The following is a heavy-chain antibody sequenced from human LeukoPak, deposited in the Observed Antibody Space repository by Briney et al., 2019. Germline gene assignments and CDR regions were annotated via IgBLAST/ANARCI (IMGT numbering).Heavy chain of an antibody. CDR2: VSSTSSFI. V-gene: IGHV3-21*04. Sequence: GGSLRLSCAASGFTFSSYSINWVRQAPGKGLEWVPCVSSTSSFIYYADSVKGRFTISRDNSKNTLYLQMNSLRAEDTAVYYCASQPYGGNPSAAFDIWGQGTMVTVSS. CDR3: ASQPYGGNPSAAFDI. CDR1: GFTFSSYS. J-gene: IGHJ3*02. D-gene: IGHD4-23*01.